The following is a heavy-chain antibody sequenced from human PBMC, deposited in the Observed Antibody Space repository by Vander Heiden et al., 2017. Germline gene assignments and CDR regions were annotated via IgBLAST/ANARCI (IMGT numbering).Heavy chain of an antibody. V-gene: IGHV3-30*03. CDR3: GSTRQVDGRGCRCYGFDY. CDR2: ISYDGSNK. J-gene: IGHJ4*02. D-gene: IGHD2-15*01. Sequence: GFTFCIYGMHWVRQAPGKGLEWVAVISYDGSNKYYADSVKGRFTISRDNSKNTLYLQMNRLRAEDTAVYDGGSTRQVDGRGCRCYGFDYGGQGTLVTVSS. CDR1: GFTFCIYG.